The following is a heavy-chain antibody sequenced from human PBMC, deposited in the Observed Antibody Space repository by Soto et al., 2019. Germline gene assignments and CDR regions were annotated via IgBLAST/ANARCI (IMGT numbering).Heavy chain of an antibody. CDR1: GGSFSGYY. J-gene: IGHJ6*02. Sequence: PSETLSLTCAVYGGSFSGYYWSWIRQPPGKGLEWIGEINHSGSTNYNPSLKSRVTISVDTSKNPFSLWLSSVAAADATVYYCARSRLSLTGYNYYYYGMDVWGQGTMVTVSS. CDR3: ARSRLSLTGYNYYYYGMDV. V-gene: IGHV4-34*01. CDR2: INHSGST. D-gene: IGHD3-9*01.